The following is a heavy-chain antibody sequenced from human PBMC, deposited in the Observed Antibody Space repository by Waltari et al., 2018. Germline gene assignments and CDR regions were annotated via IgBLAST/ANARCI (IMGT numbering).Heavy chain of an antibody. V-gene: IGHV4-38-2*02. J-gene: IGHJ5*01. D-gene: IGHD1-26*01. Sequence: QVRLQESCPGLVKPSETLSLVCTVSGYSISRGHYWGWIRQPPGKGLEWLGSIYHSGRTDSNPSPMSRVTMSVDTAKNQFSLKLSSVTAADTAIYFWASDSGFDAYDSWGQGTLVTVSS. CDR2: IYHSGRT. CDR3: ASDSGFDAYDS. CDR1: GYSISRGHY.